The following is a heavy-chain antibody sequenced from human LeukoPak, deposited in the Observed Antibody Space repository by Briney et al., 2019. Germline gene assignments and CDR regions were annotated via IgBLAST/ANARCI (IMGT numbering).Heavy chain of an antibody. D-gene: IGHD6-13*01. Sequence: GGSLRLSCAGSGFTFSDYYMSWIRQAPGKGLEWVSYISSSGSIIYYADSVKGRFTISRDNAKNSLYLQMNSLRAEDTAVYYCARRSGYSSSWGYYWYFDLWGRGTLVTVSS. V-gene: IGHV3-11*01. J-gene: IGHJ2*01. CDR2: ISSSGSII. CDR3: ARRSGYSSSWGYYWYFDL. CDR1: GFTFSDYY.